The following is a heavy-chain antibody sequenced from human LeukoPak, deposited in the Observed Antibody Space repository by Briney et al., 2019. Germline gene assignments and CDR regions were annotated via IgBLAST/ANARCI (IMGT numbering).Heavy chain of an antibody. CDR1: GFTFSTYW. Sequence: GGSLRLSCAASGFTFSTYWMHWVRQAPGKGLVWVSRIDRDGSSTTYADSVKGRFAISRDNAKNTLYLQMNSLRAEDTAVYYCARGPNYDSPGGELDFQHWGQGTLVTVSS. V-gene: IGHV3-74*01. J-gene: IGHJ1*01. CDR3: ARGPNYDSPGGELDFQH. CDR2: IDRDGSST. D-gene: IGHD3-16*01.